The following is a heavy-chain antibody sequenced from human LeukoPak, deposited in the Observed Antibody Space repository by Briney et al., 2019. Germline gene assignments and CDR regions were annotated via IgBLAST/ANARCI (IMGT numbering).Heavy chain of an antibody. J-gene: IGHJ4*02. D-gene: IGHD3-10*01. V-gene: IGHV3-74*01. Sequence: PGGSLRLSCAASGFTFSSYWMHWVRQAPGKGLVWVSRINSDGSSTSYADSVKGRFTISRDNAKNTLYLQMNSLRAEDTAVYYCASGWFGELLGTVRWGQGTLVTVSS. CDR3: ASGWFGELLGTVR. CDR2: INSDGSST. CDR1: GFTFSSYW.